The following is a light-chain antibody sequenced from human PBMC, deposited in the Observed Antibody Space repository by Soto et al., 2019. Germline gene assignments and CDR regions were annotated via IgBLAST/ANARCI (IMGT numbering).Light chain of an antibody. Sequence: QSVLTQSASVSGSPGQSITISCTGTSSDVGSYNHVSWYQQHPGVVPKLIIFNVNDRPSGVSNRFSGSKSGNTASLTISGLQAEDEADYYCSSFTSSTTYVFGTGTKVTVL. CDR2: NVN. CDR3: SSFTSSTTYV. CDR1: SSDVGSYNH. J-gene: IGLJ1*01. V-gene: IGLV2-14*01.